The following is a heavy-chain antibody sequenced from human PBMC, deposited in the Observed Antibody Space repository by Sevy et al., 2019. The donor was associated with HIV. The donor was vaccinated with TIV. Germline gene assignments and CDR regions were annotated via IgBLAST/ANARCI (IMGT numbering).Heavy chain of an antibody. CDR3: ARDLPPSATTVAHFDC. CDR1: GFTFSSYE. D-gene: IGHD4-17*01. CDR2: ISNSGTSM. V-gene: IGHV3-48*03. Sequence: GGSLRLSCVASGFTFSSYEMNWVRQAPGKGLEWVSYISNSGTSMYYSDSVKGRLTMSRDNARNSLYLQMNSLRAEDTAVYYCARDLPPSATTVAHFDCWGQGTLVTVSS. J-gene: IGHJ4*02.